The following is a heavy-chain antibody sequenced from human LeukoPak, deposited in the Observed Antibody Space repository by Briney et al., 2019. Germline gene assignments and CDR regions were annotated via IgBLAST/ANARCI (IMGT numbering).Heavy chain of an antibody. J-gene: IGHJ3*02. D-gene: IGHD4-17*01. V-gene: IGHV1-18*01. CDR1: GYTFTSYG. CDR2: IDSYNGNT. CDR3: APSPYGAAFDI. Sequence: ASVKVSCKASGYTFTSYGISWVRQAPGQGLEWMGWIDSYNGNTNYAQKFLGRVIMTTDTSTSTAYMELRSLRSDDTAVYYCAPSPYGAAFDIWGQGTMVTVSS.